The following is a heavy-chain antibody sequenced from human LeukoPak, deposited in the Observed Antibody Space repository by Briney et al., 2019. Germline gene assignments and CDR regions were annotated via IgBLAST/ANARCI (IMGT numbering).Heavy chain of an antibody. J-gene: IGHJ4*02. CDR1: GFTFSSYG. Sequence: GRSLRLSCVASGFTFSSYGMHWVRQAPGKGLEWVSVIYSGGSTYYADSVKGRFTISRDNSKNTLYLQMNSLRAEDTAVYYCARELIAAAGRALYNWGQGTLVTVSS. CDR2: IYSGGST. V-gene: IGHV3-53*01. CDR3: ARELIAAAGRALYN. D-gene: IGHD6-13*01.